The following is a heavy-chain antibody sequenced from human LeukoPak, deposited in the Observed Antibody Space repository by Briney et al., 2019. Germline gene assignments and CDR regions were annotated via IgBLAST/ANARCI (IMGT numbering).Heavy chain of an antibody. CDR2: INPSGGST. Sequence: ASVKVSCKASGYTFTSYYMHWVRQAPGQGLEWMGIINPSGGSTSYAQKLQRRVTMTRATSTSTVYMELSSLRSEDTAVYYCARDRGGDYGRGRYYYYYYMDVWGKGTTVTVSS. CDR1: GYTFTSYY. J-gene: IGHJ6*03. V-gene: IGHV1-46*04. CDR3: ARDRGGDYGRGRYYYYYYMDV. D-gene: IGHD4-17*01.